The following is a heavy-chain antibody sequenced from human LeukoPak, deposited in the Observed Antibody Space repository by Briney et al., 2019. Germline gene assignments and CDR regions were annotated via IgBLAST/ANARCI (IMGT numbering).Heavy chain of an antibody. CDR2: IYPGDSDT. D-gene: IGHD3-10*01. CDR1: GYSFTSYW. Sequence: GESLKISCKGSGYSFTSYWIGWARQMPGKGLEWMGIIYPGDSDTRYSPSFQGQVTISADQSISTAYLQWSSLKASDTAMYYCARTTMVRGVIMGDFDYWGQGTLVTVSS. V-gene: IGHV5-51*01. CDR3: ARTTMVRGVIMGDFDY. J-gene: IGHJ4*02.